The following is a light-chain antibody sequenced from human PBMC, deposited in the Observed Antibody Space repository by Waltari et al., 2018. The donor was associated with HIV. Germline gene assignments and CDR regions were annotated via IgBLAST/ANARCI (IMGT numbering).Light chain of an antibody. J-gene: IGLJ3*02. CDR3: SSYGDSLRVL. CDR2: EVT. V-gene: IGLV2-8*01. CDR1: SSDIGAYDF. Sequence: QSALTQPPSASGSLGQSVTISCTGSSSDIGAYDFVSWFQQHPHSAPKLLLCEVTRLPSTVSDHFSGSRSGNTAFLTVAGLQPDDEATYFCSSYGDSLRVLFGGGTNVTVL.